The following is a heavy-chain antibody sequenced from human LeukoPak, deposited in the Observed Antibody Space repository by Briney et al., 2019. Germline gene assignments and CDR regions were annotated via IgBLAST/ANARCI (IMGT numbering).Heavy chain of an antibody. CDR3: ARARDYYDSTFDS. V-gene: IGHV4-59*01. CDR1: GGSISSYY. Sequence: SETLSLTCTVSGGSISSYYWSWIRQPPGKGLEWIGYIYYSGSTNYNPSLKSRVTISVDTSKNQFSLKLSSVTAADTAVYYCARARDYYDSTFDSWGQGTLVTVSS. D-gene: IGHD3-22*01. CDR2: IYYSGST. J-gene: IGHJ4*02.